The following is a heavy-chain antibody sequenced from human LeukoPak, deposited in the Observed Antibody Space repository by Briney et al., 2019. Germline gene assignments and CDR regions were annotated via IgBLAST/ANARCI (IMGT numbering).Heavy chain of an antibody. J-gene: IGHJ4*02. CDR1: GFTFSSYW. CDR2: IKGDESSK. D-gene: IGHD6-13*01. V-gene: IGHV3-7*01. Sequence: GGSLRLSCAASGFTFSSYWMTWVRQAPGKGLEWVATIKGDESSKYYVDSVKGRFTISRDNAYNSLYLQMNSLRPEDTAVYYCARDRIAAAGTDYDYWGQGALVTVSS. CDR3: ARDRIAAAGTDYDY.